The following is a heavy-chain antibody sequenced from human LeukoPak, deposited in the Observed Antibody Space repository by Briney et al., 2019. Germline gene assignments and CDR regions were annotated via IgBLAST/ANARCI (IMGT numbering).Heavy chain of an antibody. CDR3: AKVGTISWYMDY. D-gene: IGHD6-13*01. CDR1: GFTFDDYA. Sequence: PGGSLRLSYAASGFTFDDYAMHWVRQAPGKGLEWVSGISWNSGSIGYADSVKGRFTISRDNAKNSLYLQMNSLRAEDTAVYYCAKVGTISWYMDYWGQGILVTVSS. CDR2: ISWNSGSI. V-gene: IGHV3-9*01. J-gene: IGHJ4*02.